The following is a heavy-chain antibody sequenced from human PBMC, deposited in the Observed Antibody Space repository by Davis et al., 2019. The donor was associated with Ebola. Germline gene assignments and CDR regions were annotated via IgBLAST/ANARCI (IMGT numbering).Heavy chain of an antibody. J-gene: IGHJ4*02. CDR2: ISHDGGDK. Sequence: GESLKISCAASGFTFSSYGMHWVRQAPGKGLEWVAVISHDGGDKFYADSVKGRFTISRDNSKNTLYLQMNSLRAEDTALYYCAKGKWEIPAGIDYWGQGTLVTVSS. V-gene: IGHV3-30*18. CDR1: GFTFSSYG. D-gene: IGHD1-26*01. CDR3: AKGKWEIPAGIDY.